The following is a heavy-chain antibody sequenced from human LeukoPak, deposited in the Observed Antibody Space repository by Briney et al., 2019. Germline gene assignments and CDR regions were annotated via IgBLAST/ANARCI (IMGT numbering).Heavy chain of an antibody. V-gene: IGHV3-74*01. CDR1: GFTFSSYW. Sequence: GGSLRLSCAASGFTFSSYWMHWVRQAPGKGLVWVSRINSDGGTTNYADYVKGRFTISRDNAKSTLYLQMNSLRAEDTAVYYCARRSSGSPPYYFDYWGQGPLVTVSS. J-gene: IGHJ4*02. CDR3: ARRSSGSPPYYFDY. CDR2: INSDGGTT. D-gene: IGHD1-26*01.